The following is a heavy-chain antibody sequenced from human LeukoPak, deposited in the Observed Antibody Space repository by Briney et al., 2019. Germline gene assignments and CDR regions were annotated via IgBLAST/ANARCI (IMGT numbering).Heavy chain of an antibody. J-gene: IGHJ5*02. CDR1: TGSISSSSYY. CDR2: IYYSGST. Sequence: SETLSLTCTVSTGSISSSSYYWGWIRQPPVKGLEWTGSIYYSGSTYYNPSLKSRVTISVDTSKNQFSLKLSSVTAADTAVYYCARHSPWGGYDYVWGSYRSPLWFDPWGQGTLVTVSS. CDR3: ARHSPWGGYDYVWGSYRSPLWFDP. D-gene: IGHD3-16*02. V-gene: IGHV4-39*01.